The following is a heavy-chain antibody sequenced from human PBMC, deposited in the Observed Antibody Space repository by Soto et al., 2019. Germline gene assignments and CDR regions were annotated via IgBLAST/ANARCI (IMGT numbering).Heavy chain of an antibody. D-gene: IGHD6-6*01. J-gene: IGHJ4*02. V-gene: IGHV4-34*01. CDR3: ARTSRFEY. CDR2: INHRGST. Sequence: QVQLQQWGAGLLKPSETLSLTCAVYGGSFSSYYWSWIRQPPGKGLEWIGEINHRGSTNYNPSLXSXVXXSVDTSKNQFSLKLSSVTAADTAVYYGARTSRFEYWGQGTLVTVSS. CDR1: GGSFSSYY.